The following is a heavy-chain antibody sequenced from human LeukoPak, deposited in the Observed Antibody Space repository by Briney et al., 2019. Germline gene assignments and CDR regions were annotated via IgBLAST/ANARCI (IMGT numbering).Heavy chain of an antibody. V-gene: IGHV3-11*04. CDR1: GGSFSGYY. J-gene: IGHJ4*02. D-gene: IGHD2-15*01. CDR2: ISGSGSTI. Sequence: LSLTCAVYGGSFSGYYWSWIRQPPGKGLEWVSYISGSGSTIYYADSVKGRFTISRDNAKNSVYLQMNSLRAEDTAVYYCARALMALFKGSLAYWGQGTLVTVSS. CDR3: ARALMALFKGSLAY.